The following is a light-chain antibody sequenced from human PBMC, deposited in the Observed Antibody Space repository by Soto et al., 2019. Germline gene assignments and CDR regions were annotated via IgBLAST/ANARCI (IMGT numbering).Light chain of an antibody. Sequence: EIVLTQSPVTLSLSPGERATLSCRASQSVSNSLAWYQQKPGQPPRLLIYDASNRATGIPARFSGSGSGTDFTLTISSLEPEDFAVYYCQQYNNWPWTFGQGTKVDIK. J-gene: IGKJ1*01. CDR3: QQYNNWPWT. CDR1: QSVSNS. V-gene: IGKV3-11*01. CDR2: DAS.